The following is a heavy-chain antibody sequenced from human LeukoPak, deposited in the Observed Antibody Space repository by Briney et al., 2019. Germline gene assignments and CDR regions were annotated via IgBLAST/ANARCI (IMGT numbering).Heavy chain of an antibody. J-gene: IGHJ4*02. D-gene: IGHD3-22*01. V-gene: IGHV3-30*09. Sequence: PGKSLRLSCAASRFTFTTFSDYVMHWARQAPGKGLEWVAAVSYDGGSEYYADSVKGRFAVSRDNSKHTLYLQMRSLRPEDTAVDYCPSNFYDVGGYYYSTPVQYWGQGTPVTGSS. CDR3: PSNFYDVGGYYYSTPVQY. CDR2: VSYDGGSE. CDR1: RFTFTTFSDYV.